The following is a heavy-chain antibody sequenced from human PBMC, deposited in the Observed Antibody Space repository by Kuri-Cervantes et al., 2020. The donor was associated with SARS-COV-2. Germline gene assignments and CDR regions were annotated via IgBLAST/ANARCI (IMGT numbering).Heavy chain of an antibody. CDR1: GGSFSGYY. CDR3: ARGPGNWGGFDY. Sequence: SETLSLTCAVYGGSFSGYYWSWIRQPPGKGLEWIGEINHSGSTNYNPSLKSRVTISVDTSENQFSLKLSSVTAADTAVYYCARGPGNWGGFDYWGQGTLVTVSS. CDR2: INHSGST. J-gene: IGHJ4*02. D-gene: IGHD7-27*01. V-gene: IGHV4-34*01.